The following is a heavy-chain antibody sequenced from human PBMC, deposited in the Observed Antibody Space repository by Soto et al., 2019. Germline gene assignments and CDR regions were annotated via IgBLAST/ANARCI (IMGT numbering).Heavy chain of an antibody. CDR3: AKGETGFDY. CDR1: GFTFSNYD. J-gene: IGHJ4*01. CDR2: ISGSGGST. V-gene: IGHV3-23*01. Sequence: GGSLRLSCAASGFTFSNYDMSWVRQAPGKGLEWVSTISGSGGSTYYADSVKGRFTISRDISKNTLYLQMNSLRVEDTAVYYCAKGETGFDYWGHGTLVTVSS.